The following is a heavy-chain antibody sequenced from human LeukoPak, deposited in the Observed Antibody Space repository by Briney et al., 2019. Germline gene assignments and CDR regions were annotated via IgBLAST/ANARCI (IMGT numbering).Heavy chain of an antibody. D-gene: IGHD3-10*01. Sequence: PGGSLRLSCAASGFTFSNYWMSWVRQAPGKGLEWVANIKQDGSEKYYVDSVKGRFTISRDNAKNSLYLQMNSLRAEDTAVYYCAGMVRGKIDYWGQGTLVTVSS. V-gene: IGHV3-7*03. CDR1: GFTFSNYW. CDR2: IKQDGSEK. CDR3: AGMVRGKIDY. J-gene: IGHJ4*02.